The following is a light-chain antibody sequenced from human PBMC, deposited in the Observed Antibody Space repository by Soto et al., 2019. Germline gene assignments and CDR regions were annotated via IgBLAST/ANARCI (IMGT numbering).Light chain of an antibody. Sequence: DIQMTQSPSSLSASVGDRVTITCQASQDIKKYLNWYQQKPGKAPRLLIYDASNLETGVSSRFSESGSGTEFTLSINRRQAEDIATYYYQQYDVLPPLVGKETRLEIK. CDR3: QQYDVLPPL. J-gene: IGKJ5*01. V-gene: IGKV1-33*01. CDR2: DAS. CDR1: QDIKKY.